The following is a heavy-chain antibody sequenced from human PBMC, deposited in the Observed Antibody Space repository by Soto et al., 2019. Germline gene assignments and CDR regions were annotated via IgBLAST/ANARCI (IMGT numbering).Heavy chain of an antibody. V-gene: IGHV3-30-3*01. J-gene: IGHJ1*01. CDR1: GFTFSSYA. Sequence: GGSLRLSCAASGFTFSSYAMHWVRQAPGKGLEWVAVISYDGSNKYYADSVKGRFTISRDNSKNTLYLQMNSLRAEDTAVYYCAREVLGGYFQHWGQGTLVTVSS. CDR3: AREVLGGYFQH. CDR2: ISYDGSNK. D-gene: IGHD3-16*01.